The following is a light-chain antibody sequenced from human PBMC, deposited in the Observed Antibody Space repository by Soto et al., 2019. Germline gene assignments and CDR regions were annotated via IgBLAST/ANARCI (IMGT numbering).Light chain of an antibody. V-gene: IGKV1-5*03. CDR2: KAS. CDR3: KQYNSYETFT. CDR1: ESIRSW. J-gene: IGKJ3*01. Sequence: DIQMTQSPSTLSASVGDRVIITCRASESIRSWLAWYQQKPGKAPKLLISKASSLESGVPSRFSSSGSGAEFTLTISSLQPDDFATYYCKQYNSYETFTFGPGTKVDIK.